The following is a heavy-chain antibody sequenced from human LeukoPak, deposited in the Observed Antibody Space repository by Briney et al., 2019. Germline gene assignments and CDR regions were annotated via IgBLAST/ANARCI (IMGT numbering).Heavy chain of an antibody. CDR1: GYRFTNNW. Sequence: GESLKISCKGSGYRFTNNWIGWVRQMPGKGLEWMGIIYPGDSDTKYSPSFQGQVTISADKSINIAYLQWSSLKASDTAMYYCARRVVNNRNWYFNLWGRGTLVTVSS. V-gene: IGHV5-51*01. CDR2: IYPGDSDT. CDR3: ARRVVNNRNWYFNL. J-gene: IGHJ2*01. D-gene: IGHD4-23*01.